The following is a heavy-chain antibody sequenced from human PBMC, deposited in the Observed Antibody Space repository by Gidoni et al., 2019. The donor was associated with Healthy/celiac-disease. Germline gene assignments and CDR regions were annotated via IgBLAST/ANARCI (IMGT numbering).Heavy chain of an antibody. CDR3: ARRITIFGVVARWFDP. Sequence: QVQLQESGPALVKPSETLSLTCTVSGYSISSGYYWGWLRQPPGKGLEWIGSIYHSGSTYYNPSLKSRVTISVDTSKNQFSLKLSSVTAADTAVYYCARRITIFGVVARWFDPWGQGTLVTVSS. CDR2: IYHSGST. J-gene: IGHJ5*02. V-gene: IGHV4-38-2*02. CDR1: GYSISSGYY. D-gene: IGHD3-3*01.